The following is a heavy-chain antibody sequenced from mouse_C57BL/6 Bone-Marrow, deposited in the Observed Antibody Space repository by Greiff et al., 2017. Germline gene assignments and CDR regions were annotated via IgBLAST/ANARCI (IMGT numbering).Heavy chain of an antibody. CDR2: IYPGSGST. J-gene: IGHJ1*03. CDR1: GYTFTSYW. CDR3: ARSDHRRHFDF. Sequence: QVQLQQPGAELVKPGASVKMSCKASGYTFTSYWITWVKQRHGQGLEWIGDIYPGSGSTNYNEKFKSKATLTVETSSSTAYMQLSSLTSEDSAVYFCARSDHRRHFDFWGTGTTVTVSS. V-gene: IGHV1-55*01.